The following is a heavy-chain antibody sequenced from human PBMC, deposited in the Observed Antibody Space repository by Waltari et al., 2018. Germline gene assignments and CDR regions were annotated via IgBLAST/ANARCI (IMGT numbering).Heavy chain of an antibody. CDR3: ARGYPFSFYGSGTYYNAYDY. D-gene: IGHD3-10*01. Sequence: QVQLVQSGAGVKKPGASVTVSCRASGYTFTSYDINWVRQATGKGLECMGWMNPNSGNTDYAQKFRGRVTMTRNTSISTAYMELSSLRSEDTAVYYCARGYPFSFYGSGTYYNAYDYWGQGTLVTVSS. J-gene: IGHJ4*02. V-gene: IGHV1-8*01. CDR2: MNPNSGNT. CDR1: GYTFTSYD.